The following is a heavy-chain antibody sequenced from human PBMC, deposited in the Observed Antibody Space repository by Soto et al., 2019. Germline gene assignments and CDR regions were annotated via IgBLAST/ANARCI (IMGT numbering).Heavy chain of an antibody. D-gene: IGHD6-13*01. CDR1: GYTFTNYA. Sequence: QGQLVPSGAEVQKPGPSVKVSCKASGYTFTNYAFSWVRQAPGQGLEWMGWISAYNGNTNYPQQLQGRVTMTTDTSTSTAYMELRSLRSDDTAVYYCARDLAAAGTFGCWGQGTLVSVSS. V-gene: IGHV1-18*01. CDR3: ARDLAAAGTFGC. J-gene: IGHJ4*02. CDR2: ISAYNGNT.